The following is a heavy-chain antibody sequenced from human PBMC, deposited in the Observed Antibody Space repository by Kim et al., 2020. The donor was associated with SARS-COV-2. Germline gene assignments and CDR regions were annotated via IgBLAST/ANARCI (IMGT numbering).Heavy chain of an antibody. V-gene: IGHV3-7*03. CDR1: GFTFSSYW. CDR3: ATTEWGLLGVPWVY. CDR2: IKQDGSEK. J-gene: IGHJ4*02. Sequence: GSLRLSCAASGFTFSSYWMNWVRQAPGKGLEWVANIKQDGSEKYYVDSVRGRFTISRDNTQNSLYLQMNSMRVDDTAVYYCATTEWGLLGVPWVYWGQG. D-gene: IGHD3-16*01.